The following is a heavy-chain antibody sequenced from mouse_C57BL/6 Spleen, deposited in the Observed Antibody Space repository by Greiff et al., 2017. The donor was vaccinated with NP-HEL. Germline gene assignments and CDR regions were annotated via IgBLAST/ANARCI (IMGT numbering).Heavy chain of an antibody. CDR2: INPSTGGT. D-gene: IGHD2-4*01. CDR3: ARYDYGDAMDY. CDR1: GYSFTCYY. J-gene: IGHJ4*01. Sequence: EVQLQQSGPELVKPGDSVKISCKASGYSFTCYYMNWVKQSPEKSLEWIGEINPSTGGTTYNQKFKAKATLTVDKSSSTAYMQLKSLTSEDSAVYYCARYDYGDAMDYWGQGTSVTVSS. V-gene: IGHV1-42*01.